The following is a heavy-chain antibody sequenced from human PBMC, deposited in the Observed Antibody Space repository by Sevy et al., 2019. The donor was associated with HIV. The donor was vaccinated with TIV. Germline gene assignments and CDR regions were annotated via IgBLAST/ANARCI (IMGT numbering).Heavy chain of an antibody. J-gene: IGHJ6*02. CDR3: ASPYCGGDCHYYYYYGMDV. D-gene: IGHD2-21*02. CDR1: GFTFSSYS. V-gene: IGHV3-48*01. CDR2: ISSSSSTI. Sequence: GGSLRLSCAASGFTFSSYSMNWVRQAPGKGLEWVSYISSSSSTIYYADSVKGRFTISRDNAKNSLYLQMNSLRADDTAVYYCASPYCGGDCHYYYYYGMDVWGQGTTVTVSS.